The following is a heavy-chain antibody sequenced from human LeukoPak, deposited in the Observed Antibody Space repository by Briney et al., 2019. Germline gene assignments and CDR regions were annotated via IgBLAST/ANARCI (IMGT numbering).Heavy chain of an antibody. D-gene: IGHD3-22*01. J-gene: IGHJ4*02. V-gene: IGHV4-31*03. Sequence: SETLSLTCTVSGGSISSGGYYWSWIRQHPGKGLKWIGYIYYSGSTYYNPSLKSRVTISVDTSKNQFSLKLSSVTAADTAVYYCARVGEAVVVITDWGQGTLVTVSS. CDR2: IYYSGST. CDR3: ARVGEAVVVITD. CDR1: GGSISSGGYY.